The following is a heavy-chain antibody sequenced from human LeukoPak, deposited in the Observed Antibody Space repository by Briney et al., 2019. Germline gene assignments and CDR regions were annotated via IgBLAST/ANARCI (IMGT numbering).Heavy chain of an antibody. Sequence: PSETLSLTCTVSGGSISSGGYYWSWIRQHPGQGLEWIGYIYYSGSTYYNPSLKSRVTISVDTSKHQFSLKLSSVTAADTAVYYCARGSPYDYIWGSYRPHFFDYWGQGTLVTVSS. CDR1: GGSISSGGYY. V-gene: IGHV4-31*03. CDR3: ARGSPYDYIWGSYRPHFFDY. J-gene: IGHJ4*02. CDR2: IYYSGST. D-gene: IGHD3-16*02.